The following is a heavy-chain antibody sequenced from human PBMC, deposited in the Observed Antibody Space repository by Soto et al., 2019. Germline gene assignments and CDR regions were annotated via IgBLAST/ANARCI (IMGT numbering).Heavy chain of an antibody. V-gene: IGHV4-30-4*01. J-gene: IGHJ6*02. CDR2: IYYSGST. D-gene: IGHD3-9*01. CDR3: ARGDWDPYYYYDGMDV. Sequence: SETLSLTCPVSGGSISSGDYYWSWIRQPPGKGLEWIGYIYYSGSTYYNPSLKSRVTISVDTSKNQFSLKLSSVTAADTAVYYCARGDWDPYYYYDGMDVCGQGTTVTVSS. CDR1: GGSISSGDYY.